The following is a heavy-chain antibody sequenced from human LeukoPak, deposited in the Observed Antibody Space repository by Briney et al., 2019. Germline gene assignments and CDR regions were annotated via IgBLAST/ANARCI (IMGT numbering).Heavy chain of an antibody. D-gene: IGHD3-22*01. V-gene: IGHV3-7*01. CDR3: ARGYYYDSSGYYC. Sequence: GGSLRLSCAASGFTLSSYWMSWVRQAPGKGLEWVANIKQDGSEKYYVDSVKGRFTISRDNAKNSLYLQMNSLRAEDTAVYYCARGYYYDSSGYYCWGQGTLVTVSS. J-gene: IGHJ4*02. CDR2: IKQDGSEK. CDR1: GFTLSSYW.